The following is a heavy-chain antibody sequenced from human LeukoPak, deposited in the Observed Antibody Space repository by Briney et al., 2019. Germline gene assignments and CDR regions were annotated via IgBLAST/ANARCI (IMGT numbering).Heavy chain of an antibody. CDR1: GFTFSGCA. CDR2: VSYDGIIK. Sequence: GGSPRLSCATSGFTFSGCAMHWVRQAPGKGLEWVAVVSYDGIIKYYADSLKGRFTISRDNSKNTLYLQMNSLRTEDTAMYYCATGGGLATEIDYWGQGTLVTVSS. J-gene: IGHJ4*02. CDR3: ATGGGLATEIDY. V-gene: IGHV3-30*04. D-gene: IGHD3-16*01.